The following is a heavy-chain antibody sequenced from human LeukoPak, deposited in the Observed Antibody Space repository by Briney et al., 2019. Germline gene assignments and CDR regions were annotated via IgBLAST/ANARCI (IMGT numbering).Heavy chain of an antibody. CDR3: ARDTYDHDFWSGYYYGMDV. CDR1: GFTFSSYA. CDR2: ISYDGSNK. Sequence: GRSLRLSCAASGFTFSSYAMHWVRQAPGKGLEWVAVISYDGSNKYYADSVKGRFTISRDNSKNTLYLQMNSLRAEDTAVYYCARDTYDHDFWSGYYYGMDVWGQGTTVTVSS. J-gene: IGHJ6*02. V-gene: IGHV3-30*04. D-gene: IGHD3-3*01.